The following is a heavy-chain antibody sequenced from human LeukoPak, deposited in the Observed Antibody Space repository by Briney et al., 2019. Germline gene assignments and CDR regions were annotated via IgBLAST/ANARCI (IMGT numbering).Heavy chain of an antibody. CDR3: AGRDRSTGYSFDY. D-gene: IGHD6-25*01. CDR2: IHIDGTR. J-gene: IGHJ4*02. Sequence: SETLSLTCLVSADSITTYYWSWFRQPAGDRPQLIGQIHIDGTRNYNPSLKSRVAMSIDTSKNQVSLDVFSVTAADTAVYYCAGRDRSTGYSFDYWGRGALVTVSS. V-gene: IGHV4-4*07. CDR1: ADSITTYY.